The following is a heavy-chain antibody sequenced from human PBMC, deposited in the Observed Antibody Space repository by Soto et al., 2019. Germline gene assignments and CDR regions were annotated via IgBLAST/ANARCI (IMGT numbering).Heavy chain of an antibody. Sequence: QVQLVESGGGVVQPGRSLRLSCAASGFTFSSYGLHWVRQAPGNGLEWVAVIWYDGSNKHYADSVKGRFTISSDTSKNSLYLERNSRRADDTAVYYCARDYCSSTSCYAQRFDYWGQGTLVTVSS. CDR2: IWYDGSNK. J-gene: IGHJ4*02. CDR3: ARDYCSSTSCYAQRFDY. CDR1: GFTFSSYG. V-gene: IGHV3-33*01. D-gene: IGHD2-2*01.